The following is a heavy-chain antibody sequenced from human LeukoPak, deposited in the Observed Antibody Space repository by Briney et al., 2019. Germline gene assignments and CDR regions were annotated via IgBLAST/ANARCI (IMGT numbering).Heavy chain of an antibody. CDR1: GFTITYYW. D-gene: IGHD1-1*01. J-gene: IGHJ4*02. V-gene: IGHV3-7*01. CDR3: ARLSESRTIFDF. Sequence: GESLRLSYAASGFTITYYWMSWVRQAPGKGLEWVANIKQDGSAKLYVDSVEGRYTVSRDNAKNSPYLQMNNLRAEDTAVYYCARLSESRTIFDFWGQGTLVTVSS. CDR2: IKQDGSAK.